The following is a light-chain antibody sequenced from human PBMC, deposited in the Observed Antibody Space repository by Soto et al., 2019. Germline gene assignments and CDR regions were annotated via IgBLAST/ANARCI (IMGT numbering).Light chain of an antibody. Sequence: DTQMTQSPPTLSASVGGRVTITCRSSQSVGTWVAWYQQKPGKAPKLLIYGASNLESGVPSRFSGSGSGTEFTLTINCLQADDFATYYCQQHNSCSITFGQGTRLEIK. CDR3: QQHNSCSIT. CDR1: QSVGTW. J-gene: IGKJ5*01. V-gene: IGKV1-5*01. CDR2: GAS.